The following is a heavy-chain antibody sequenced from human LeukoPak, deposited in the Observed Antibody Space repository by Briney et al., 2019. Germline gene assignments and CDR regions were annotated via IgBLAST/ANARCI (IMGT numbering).Heavy chain of an antibody. Sequence: GASVKVSCKASGYTFTSYGISWVRQAPGQGLEWMGWISAYNGNTNYAQKLQGRVTMTTDTSTSTAYMELRSLRSDDTAVYYCARPNSTYSSPCPLDYWGQGTLVTVSS. V-gene: IGHV1-18*01. D-gene: IGHD6-6*01. CDR2: ISAYNGNT. CDR3: ARPNSTYSSPCPLDY. CDR1: GYTFTSYG. J-gene: IGHJ4*02.